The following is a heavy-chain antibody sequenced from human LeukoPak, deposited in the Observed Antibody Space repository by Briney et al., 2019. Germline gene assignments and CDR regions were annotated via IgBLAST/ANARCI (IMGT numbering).Heavy chain of an antibody. V-gene: IGHV3-30*02. D-gene: IGHD2-2*01. CDR1: GFTFSNYG. CDR3: ARGTFYPYAFDY. Sequence: PGGSLRLSCAASGFTFSNYGMHWVRQAPGKGLEWVAFIRFDGTNKFYADSVKGRFTISRDNSKNTLYLEMNSLRAEDTAVYYCARGTFYPYAFDYWGQGTLVTVSS. J-gene: IGHJ4*02. CDR2: IRFDGTNK.